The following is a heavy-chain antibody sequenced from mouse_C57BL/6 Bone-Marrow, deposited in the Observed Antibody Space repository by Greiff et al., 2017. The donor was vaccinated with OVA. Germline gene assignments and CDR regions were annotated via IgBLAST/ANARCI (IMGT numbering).Heavy chain of an antibody. Sequence: IQLQQSGPELVKPGASVKISCKASGYAFSSSWMNWVKQRPGKGLEWIGRIYPGDGDTNYNGKFKGKATLTADKSSSTAYMQLSSLTSEDSAVYFCAGGIYYGSSSRGYFDVWGTGTTVTVSS. V-gene: IGHV1-82*01. CDR3: AGGIYYGSSSRGYFDV. CDR1: GYAFSSSW. J-gene: IGHJ1*03. CDR2: IYPGDGDT. D-gene: IGHD1-1*01.